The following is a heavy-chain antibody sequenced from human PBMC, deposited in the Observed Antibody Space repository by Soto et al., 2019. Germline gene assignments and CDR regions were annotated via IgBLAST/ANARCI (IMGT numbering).Heavy chain of an antibody. Sequence: ASVKVSCKASGYTFTGYYMHWVRQAPGQGLEWMGWINPNSGDTNHAQKLQGRVTMTRDTSISTAYMEMSRLRSDDTAVYYCARDRGGGYYGMDVWGQGTTVTVSS. CDR2: INPNSGDT. CDR3: ARDRGGGYYGMDV. J-gene: IGHJ6*02. V-gene: IGHV1-2*02. CDR1: GYTFTGYY. D-gene: IGHD3-16*01.